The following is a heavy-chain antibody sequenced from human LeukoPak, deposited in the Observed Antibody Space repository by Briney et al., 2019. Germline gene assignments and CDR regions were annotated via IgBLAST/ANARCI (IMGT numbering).Heavy chain of an antibody. J-gene: IGHJ3*02. V-gene: IGHV1-69*01. D-gene: IGHD1-26*01. CDR2: IIPIFGTA. CDR1: GGTFSSYA. Sequence: SVKVSCKASGGTFSSYAISWVRQAPGQGLKWMGGIIPIFGTANYAQKFQGRVTITADESTSTAYMELSSLRSEDTAVYYCARVGTHSGSFRNPLGAFDIWGQGTMVTVSS. CDR3: ARVGTHSGSFRNPLGAFDI.